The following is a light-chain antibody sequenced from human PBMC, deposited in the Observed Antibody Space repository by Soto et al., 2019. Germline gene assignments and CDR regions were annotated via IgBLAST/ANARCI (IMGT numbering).Light chain of an antibody. V-gene: IGLV2-14*01. J-gene: IGLJ2*01. Sequence: QSVLTQPASVSGSPGQSISISCTGTSSDVGGYNYVSWYQQHPGKAPKLMIYDVTNRPSGISSRFSGSKSGNTASLTISGLQAEDEADYYCSSYTRSSTVVFGGGTMVTVL. CDR3: SSYTRSSTVV. CDR2: DVT. CDR1: SSDVGGYNY.